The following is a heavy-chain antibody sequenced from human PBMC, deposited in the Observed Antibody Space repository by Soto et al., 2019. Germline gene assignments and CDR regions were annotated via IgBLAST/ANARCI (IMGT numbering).Heavy chain of an antibody. V-gene: IGHV3-21*01. CDR2: ITTSSAYI. CDR1: GFTFNTYD. CDR3: VRSGTARLLRHSWFDT. J-gene: IGHJ5*02. Sequence: EVQLVESGGGLVKPGGSLRLSCAASGFTFNTYDMNWVRRAPGKGREWVSSITTSSAYIYYADSLKGRITISRDNAKNSLFLQMNSLRAEDTAVYYCVRSGTARLLRHSWFDTWGQGTLVTVSS. D-gene: IGHD2-21*01.